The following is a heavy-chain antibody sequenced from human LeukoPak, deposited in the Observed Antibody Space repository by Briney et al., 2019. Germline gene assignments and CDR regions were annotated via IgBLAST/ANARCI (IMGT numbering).Heavy chain of an antibody. CDR2: ISGRSIYT. V-gene: IGHV3-11*05. D-gene: IGHD1-7*01. Sequence: NPGGSLRLSCAASGFTFSDYYMSWIRQAPGKGLECVSYISGRSIYTNYADSVKGRSTISRDNAKNSLYLQMNSLRAEDTAVYYCARGMATTESFDIWGQGTMVTVSS. CDR1: GFTFSDYY. J-gene: IGHJ3*02. CDR3: ARGMATTESFDI.